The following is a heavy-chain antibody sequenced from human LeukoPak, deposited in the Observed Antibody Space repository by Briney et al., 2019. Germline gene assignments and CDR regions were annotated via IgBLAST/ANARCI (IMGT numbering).Heavy chain of an antibody. V-gene: IGHV3-53*01. D-gene: IGHD3-10*01. Sequence: GGSLRLSCAASGFTVSSNYMSWVRQAPGKGLEWVSVIYSGGSTYYADSVKGRFTISRDNSKNTLYLQMNSLRAEDTAVYYCAYLVRARNYMDVWGKGTTVTISS. CDR3: AYLVRARNYMDV. J-gene: IGHJ6*03. CDR1: GFTVSSNY. CDR2: IYSGGST.